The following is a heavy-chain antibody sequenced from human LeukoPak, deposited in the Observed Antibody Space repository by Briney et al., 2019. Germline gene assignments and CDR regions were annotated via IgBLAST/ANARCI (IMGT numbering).Heavy chain of an antibody. Sequence: ASVKVSCKASGYTFTGYYMHWVRQAPGQGLEWMGWINPNSGGTNYAQKFQGRVTMTRNTSISTAYMELSSLRSEDTAVYYCARGTRRPRIAAAGTGDYWGQGTLVTVSS. D-gene: IGHD6-13*01. CDR1: GYTFTGYY. J-gene: IGHJ4*02. V-gene: IGHV1-2*02. CDR3: ARGTRRPRIAAAGTGDY. CDR2: INPNSGGT.